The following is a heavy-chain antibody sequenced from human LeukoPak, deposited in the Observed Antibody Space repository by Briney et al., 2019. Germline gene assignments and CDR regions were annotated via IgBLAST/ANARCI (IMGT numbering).Heavy chain of an antibody. D-gene: IGHD6-6*01. CDR1: GFTFSSYG. J-gene: IGHJ6*02. Sequence: GGSLRLSCAASGFTFSSYGMHWVRQAPGKGLEWVAVISYDGSNKYCADSVKGRFTISRDNSKNTLYLQMNSLRAEDTAVYYCAKLWSLAARLEYYYGMDVWGQGTTVTVSS. V-gene: IGHV3-30*18. CDR3: AKLWSLAARLEYYYGMDV. CDR2: ISYDGSNK.